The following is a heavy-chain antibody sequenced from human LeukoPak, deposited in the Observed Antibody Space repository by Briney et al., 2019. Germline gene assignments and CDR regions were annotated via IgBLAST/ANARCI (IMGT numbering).Heavy chain of an antibody. CDR2: INHSGRT. V-gene: IGHV4-34*01. Sequence: SETLSLTCAVSGGSFSGYYWTWIRQPPGKGLEWIGEINHSGRTNYNPSLKSRVTISVDTSKNQFSLKLSSVTAADTAVYYCARHRITIFGVVIKGFDYWGQGTLVTVSS. J-gene: IGHJ4*02. D-gene: IGHD3-3*01. CDR1: GGSFSGYY. CDR3: ARHRITIFGVVIKGFDY.